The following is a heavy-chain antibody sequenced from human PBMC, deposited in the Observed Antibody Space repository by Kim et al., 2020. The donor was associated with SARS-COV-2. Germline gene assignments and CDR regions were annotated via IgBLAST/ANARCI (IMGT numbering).Heavy chain of an antibody. CDR3: VTASPSSIAPRPDLDP. Sequence: GGSLRLSCSASGFTFSSYAMHWVRQAPGKGLEYVSASSSNGGSTYYADSAKGRCTITRDNSKNTLYLQMSSLRAEATAVYYSVTASPSSIAPRPDLDP. CDR1: GFTFSSYA. V-gene: IGHV3-64D*09. CDR2: SSSNGGST. J-gene: IGHJ5*02. D-gene: IGHD6-6*01.